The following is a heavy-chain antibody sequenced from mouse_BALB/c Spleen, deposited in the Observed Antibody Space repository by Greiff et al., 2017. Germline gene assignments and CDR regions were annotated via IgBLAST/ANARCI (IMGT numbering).Heavy chain of an antibody. D-gene: IGHD4-1*01. V-gene: IGHV1S81*02. CDR3: TRGVGRGYFDV. CDR2: INPSNGGT. J-gene: IGHJ1*01. CDR1: GYTFTSYY. Sequence: VQLQQSGAELVKPGASVKLSCKASGYTFTSYYMYWVKQRPGQGLEWIGEINPSNGGTNFNEKFKSKATLTVDKSSSTAYMQLSSLTSEDSAVYYCTRGVGRGYFDVWGAGTTVTVSS.